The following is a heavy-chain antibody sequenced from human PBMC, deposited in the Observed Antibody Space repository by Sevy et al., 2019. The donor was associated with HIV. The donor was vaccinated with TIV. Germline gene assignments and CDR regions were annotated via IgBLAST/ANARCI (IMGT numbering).Heavy chain of an antibody. CDR1: GFTFSSYA. CDR2: ISGSGGST. Sequence: GGSLRLSCAASGFTFSSYAMSWVRQAPGKGLEWVSAISGSGGSTYYADSVKGRFTISRDNSKNTLYLQMNSLRAEDXXXXXXXXXXXXXXXXXYYYYMDVWGKGTTVTVSS. CDR3: XXXXXXXXXXXYYYYMDV. V-gene: IGHV3-23*01. J-gene: IGHJ6*03.